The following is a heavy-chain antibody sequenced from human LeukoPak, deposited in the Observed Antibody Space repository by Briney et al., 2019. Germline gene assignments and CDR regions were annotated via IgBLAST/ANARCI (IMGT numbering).Heavy chain of an antibody. Sequence: SETLSLTCTVSGGSISSYYLSWIRQPPGKGLEWIGYMYYSGSTYYNPSLKSRVSISVDTSKNQFSLKLSSVTAADTAVYYCARFLRGYIGYGFDYWGQGTLVTVSS. CDR2: MYYSGST. CDR1: GGSISSYY. CDR3: ARFLRGYIGYGFDY. V-gene: IGHV4-59*12. D-gene: IGHD5-12*01. J-gene: IGHJ4*02.